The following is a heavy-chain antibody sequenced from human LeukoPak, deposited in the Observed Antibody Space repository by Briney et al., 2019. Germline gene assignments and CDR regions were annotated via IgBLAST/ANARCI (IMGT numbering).Heavy chain of an antibody. CDR2: INHSGST. V-gene: IGHV4-34*01. CDR3: ARGRVWEPNYYYYYYMDV. J-gene: IGHJ6*03. D-gene: IGHD1-26*01. Sequence: PSETLSLTCAVYGGSFSGYYWSWIRQPPGKGLGWIGEINHSGSTNYNPSLKSRVTISVDTSKNQFSLKLSSVTAADTAVYYCARGRVWEPNYYYYYYMDVWGKGTTVTVSS. CDR1: GGSFSGYY.